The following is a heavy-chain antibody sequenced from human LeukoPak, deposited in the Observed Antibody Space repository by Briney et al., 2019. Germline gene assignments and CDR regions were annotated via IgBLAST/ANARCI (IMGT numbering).Heavy chain of an antibody. V-gene: IGHV4-59*01. CDR1: GGSISSYY. D-gene: IGHD5-12*01. Sequence: PSETLSLTCTVPGGSISSYYWSWIRQPPGKGLEWIGYIYYSGSTNYNPSLKSRVTISVDTSKNQFSLKLSSVTAADTAVYYCARAGRRLRSPFDYWGQGTLVTVSS. CDR2: IYYSGST. J-gene: IGHJ4*02. CDR3: ARAGRRLRSPFDY.